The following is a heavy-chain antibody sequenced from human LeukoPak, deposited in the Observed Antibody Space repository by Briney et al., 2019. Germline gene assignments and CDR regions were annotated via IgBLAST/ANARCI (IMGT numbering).Heavy chain of an antibody. CDR2: ISSSSSYI. CDR3: AIDVVPKPNDALDI. D-gene: IGHD2-15*01. Sequence: PGGSLRLSCAASGFTFSSYSMNWVRQAPGKGLEWVSSISSSSSYIYYADSVKGRFTISRDNAKNSLYLQMNSLRAEDTAVYYCAIDVVPKPNDALDIWGQGTTVTVSS. V-gene: IGHV3-21*01. CDR1: GFTFSSYS. J-gene: IGHJ3*02.